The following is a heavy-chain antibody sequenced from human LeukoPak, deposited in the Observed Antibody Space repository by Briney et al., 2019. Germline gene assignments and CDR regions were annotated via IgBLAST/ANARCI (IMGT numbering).Heavy chain of an antibody. D-gene: IGHD3-9*01. Sequence: ASVKVSCKASGYTFTSYYMHWVRQAPGQGLEWMGIINPSGGSTSYAQKFQGRVTMTEDTSTDAAYMELSSLRSEDTAVYYCATGNDILDYWGQGTLVTVSS. J-gene: IGHJ4*02. CDR3: ATGNDILDY. V-gene: IGHV1-46*01. CDR2: INPSGGST. CDR1: GYTFTSYY.